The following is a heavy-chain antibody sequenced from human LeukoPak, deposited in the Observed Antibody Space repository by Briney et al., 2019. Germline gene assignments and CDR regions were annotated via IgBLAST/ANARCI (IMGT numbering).Heavy chain of an antibody. Sequence: SETLSLTCAVSGGSISSSNWWSWVRQPPGKGLEWIGEIYHSGSTNYNPSLKSQVTISVDKSKNQFSLKLSSVTAADTAVYYCARGRIIAARYYFDYWGQGTLVTVSS. CDR2: IYHSGST. V-gene: IGHV4-4*02. CDR3: ARGRIIAARYYFDY. D-gene: IGHD6-6*01. J-gene: IGHJ4*02. CDR1: GGSISSSNW.